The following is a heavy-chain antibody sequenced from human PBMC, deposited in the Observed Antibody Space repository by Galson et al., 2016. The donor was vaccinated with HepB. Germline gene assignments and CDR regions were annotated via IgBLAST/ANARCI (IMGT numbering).Heavy chain of an antibody. CDR1: GFALDTSTEG. D-gene: IGHD7-27*01. V-gene: IGHV2-5*02. Sequence: PALVKPTQTLTLTCTFSGFALDTSTEGVGWIRQPPGKALEWLALIYSDGDKRYTPSLKDRPRIAKAASKYQVVLTMTNMDPLDTGTYYCAHRRLGSHLDCWGQGILVTVSS. CDR3: AHRRLGSHLDC. J-gene: IGHJ4*02. CDR2: IYSDGDK.